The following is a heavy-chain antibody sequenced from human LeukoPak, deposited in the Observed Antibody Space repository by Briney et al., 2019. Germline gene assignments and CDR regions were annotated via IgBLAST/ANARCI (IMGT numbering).Heavy chain of an antibody. J-gene: IGHJ4*01. D-gene: IGHD3-22*01. Sequence: SETLSLTCTVSGASINNNFWTWMRQPPGKGLEWIGYIYSSGSANYNPSLKSRVIISGDTSKNQISLNLTSVTAADTAVYFCARHRDYYDTWGHGTLVTVSS. CDR3: ARHRDYYDT. CDR2: IYSSGSA. V-gene: IGHV4-59*08. CDR1: GASINNNF.